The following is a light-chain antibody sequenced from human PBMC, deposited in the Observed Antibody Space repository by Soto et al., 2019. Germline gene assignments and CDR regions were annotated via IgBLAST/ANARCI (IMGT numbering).Light chain of an antibody. Sequence: QLVLTQSPSASASLGASVKLTCTLSSGHSSYAIAWHQQQPEKGPRYLMKLDSDGSHTKGDAIPDRFSGSSAGAERYLTISSLQSEYEADYYCQNWGTGIQVVFGGGTKLTVL. V-gene: IGLV4-69*01. CDR2: LDSDGSH. J-gene: IGLJ2*01. CDR3: QNWGTGIQVV. CDR1: SGHSSYA.